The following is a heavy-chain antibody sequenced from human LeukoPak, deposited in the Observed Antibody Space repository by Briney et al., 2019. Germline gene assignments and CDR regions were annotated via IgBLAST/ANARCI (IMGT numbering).Heavy chain of an antibody. CDR3: ARDGRTETIFGVVIQLDAFDI. D-gene: IGHD3-3*01. V-gene: IGHV3-21*01. CDR1: EFTFSSYK. Sequence: GESLRLSCAASEFTFSSYKMIWVRQAPGKGLEWVSSISSSSDSISYADSVKGRFTVSRDNAKRSLFLLMGSLRAEDTAVYYCARDGRTETIFGVVIQLDAFDIWGQGTMVTVSS. CDR2: ISSSSDSI. J-gene: IGHJ3*02.